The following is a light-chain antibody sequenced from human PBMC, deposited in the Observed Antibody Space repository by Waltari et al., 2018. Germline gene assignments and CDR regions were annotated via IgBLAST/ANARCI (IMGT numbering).Light chain of an antibody. CDR3: QQVNSFPAT. CDR2: HTS. Sequence: DVQMTQSPSSLSASVGDRVTITCQASQDINNYLNWYQQKPGRAPNLLIYHTSNLQTGVPSRFSGSRSGTDYTFTISNLQPEDVATYYCQQVNSFPATFGGGTTVEIK. J-gene: IGKJ4*01. CDR1: QDINNY. V-gene: IGKV1-33*01.